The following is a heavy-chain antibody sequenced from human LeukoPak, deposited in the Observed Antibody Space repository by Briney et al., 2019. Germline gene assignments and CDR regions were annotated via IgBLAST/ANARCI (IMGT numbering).Heavy chain of an antibody. CDR3: ARDSRGWTKYFDY. D-gene: IGHD6-19*01. Sequence: GGSLRLSCAASGFTFSSYAMSWVRQAPGTGLEWVSVISGSGGTTYYADSVKGRFTISRDNSKNTLYLQMNSLRAEDTAVYYCARDSRGWTKYFDYWGQGTRVTVSS. J-gene: IGHJ4*02. CDR2: ISGSGGTT. V-gene: IGHV3-23*01. CDR1: GFTFSSYA.